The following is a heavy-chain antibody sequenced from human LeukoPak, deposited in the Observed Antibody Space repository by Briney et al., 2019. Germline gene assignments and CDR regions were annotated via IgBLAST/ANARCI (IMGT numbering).Heavy chain of an antibody. D-gene: IGHD3-22*01. CDR2: ISSSSSYI. V-gene: IGHV3-21*01. J-gene: IGHJ4*02. CDR1: GFTFSSYS. Sequence: GGSLRLSCAASGFTFSSYSMNWVRQAPGKGLEWVPSISSSSSYIYYADSVKGRFTISRDNAKNSLYLQMNSLRAEDTAVYYCARDPGDYYDSSGYYLPPLDYWGQGTLVTVSS. CDR3: ARDPGDYYDSSGYYLPPLDY.